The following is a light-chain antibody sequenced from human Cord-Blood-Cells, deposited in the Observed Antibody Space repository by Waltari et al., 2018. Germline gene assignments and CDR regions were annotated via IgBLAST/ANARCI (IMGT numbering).Light chain of an antibody. V-gene: IGKV3-20*01. Sequence: EIVLTQSPGTLSLSPGERATLSCRASQSVSSSYLSWYQLKPGQAPRLLIYGASSRAPGIPDKFSVSGSGTDFTLTISRLEPEDFAVYYCQQYGSSAITFGQGTRLGIK. CDR2: GAS. CDR1: QSVSSSY. J-gene: IGKJ5*01. CDR3: QQYGSSAIT.